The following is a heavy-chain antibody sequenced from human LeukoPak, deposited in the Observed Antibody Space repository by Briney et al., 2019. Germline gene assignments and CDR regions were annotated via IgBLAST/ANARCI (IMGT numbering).Heavy chain of an antibody. J-gene: IGHJ5*02. CDR1: GGTFSSYA. Sequence: SVKVSCKSSGGTFSSYAISWVRHAPRQGLEWMGGIIPIFGAANYAQKFQGRVTITADESTSTAYMELSSLRSEDTAVYYCARVDGITMVRGVIHWFDPWGQGTLVTVSS. D-gene: IGHD3-10*01. CDR2: IIPIFGAA. V-gene: IGHV1-69*13. CDR3: ARVDGITMVRGVIHWFDP.